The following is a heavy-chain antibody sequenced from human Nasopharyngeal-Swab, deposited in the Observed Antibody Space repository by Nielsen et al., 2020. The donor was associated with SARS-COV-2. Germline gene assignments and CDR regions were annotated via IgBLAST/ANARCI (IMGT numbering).Heavy chain of an antibody. J-gene: IGHJ4*02. D-gene: IGHD6-13*01. V-gene: IGHV3-23*01. CDR2: IVGSGDISGSGGNT. CDR3: ARGWASLDS. Sequence: GESLKISCVASGYSFRTYGMSWVRQAPGKGLEWVAAIVGSGDISGSGGNTYYADSVKGRFTISRDNSKNTLSLQMNSLRADDTAVYYCARGWASLDSWGQGTLVTVSS. CDR1: GYSFRTYG.